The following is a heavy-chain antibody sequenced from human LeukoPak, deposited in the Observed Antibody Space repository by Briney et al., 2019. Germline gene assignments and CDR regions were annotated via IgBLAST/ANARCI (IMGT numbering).Heavy chain of an antibody. CDR1: VFTFSSYE. Sequence: GGSLRLSCAASVFTFSSYEMNWVRQAPGKGLEWVSYISRSGSTIYYADSVKGRFTISRDNAKNSLYLQMNSLRGEDTAVYYCARDLAMVHFDYWGQGTLVTVSS. D-gene: IGHD5-18*01. V-gene: IGHV3-48*03. CDR3: ARDLAMVHFDY. CDR2: ISRSGSTI. J-gene: IGHJ4*02.